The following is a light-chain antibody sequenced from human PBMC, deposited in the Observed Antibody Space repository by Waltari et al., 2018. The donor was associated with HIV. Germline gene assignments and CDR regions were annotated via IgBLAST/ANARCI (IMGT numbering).Light chain of an antibody. CDR1: QSITTS. CDR3: QQSYSTPLT. V-gene: IGKV1-39*01. J-gene: IGKJ4*01. CDR2: SAS. Sequence: DIQMTQSPSSLSASGGDRVTITCRASQSITTSLNWYQQKSGKAPKLLLYSASSLQSGVPPRFTGSGSGTNFTLTITSLQPDDFGTYYCQQSYSTPLTFGGGDQGGDQ.